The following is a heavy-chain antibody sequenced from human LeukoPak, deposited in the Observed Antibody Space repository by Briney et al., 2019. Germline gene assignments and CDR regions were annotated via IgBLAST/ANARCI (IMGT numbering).Heavy chain of an antibody. CDR3: ARDLGIGSGGAFDI. J-gene: IGHJ3*02. Sequence: ASVKVSCKASGYTFSRYTMHWVRQPPGQRPEWMGWINAGNGRTKYSQKFQDRVTITRDTSASTAYMDLSSLRSEDTAVYYCARDLGIGSGGAFDIWGQGTMVTVSS. D-gene: IGHD3-16*01. CDR2: INAGNGRT. CDR1: GYTFSRYT. V-gene: IGHV1-3*01.